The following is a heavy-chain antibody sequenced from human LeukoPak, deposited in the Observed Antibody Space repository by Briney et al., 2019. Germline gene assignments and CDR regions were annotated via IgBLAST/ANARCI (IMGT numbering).Heavy chain of an antibody. V-gene: IGHV3-64*01. D-gene: IGHD3-10*01. CDR1: GFTFSNYV. Sequence: GGSLRLSCAASGFTFSNYVMHWVRQAPGKGLEYVSGISSDASSTYYANSVKGRFTISRDNSKNTLYLQMGSLRAEDMTVYYCVRTYYYGSGSYRGHGMDVWGQGTTVTVSS. J-gene: IGHJ6*02. CDR2: ISSDASST. CDR3: VRTYYYGSGSYRGHGMDV.